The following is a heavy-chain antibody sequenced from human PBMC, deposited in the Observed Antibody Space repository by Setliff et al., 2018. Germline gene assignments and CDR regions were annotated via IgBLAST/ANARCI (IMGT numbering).Heavy chain of an antibody. CDR1: GYTFTDFG. Sequence: GASVKVSCKASGYTFTDFGINWVRQAPGQGLEWMGVIKPGIDTTTYAEMFQGRVTMTTDTSTSTAYMDLRSLRSDDTAVYYCARNIMIFGVVNTAEYFQHWGQGTLVTVSS. V-gene: IGHV1-18*01. CDR3: ARNIMIFGVVNTAEYFQH. CDR2: IKPGIDTT. J-gene: IGHJ1*01. D-gene: IGHD3-3*01.